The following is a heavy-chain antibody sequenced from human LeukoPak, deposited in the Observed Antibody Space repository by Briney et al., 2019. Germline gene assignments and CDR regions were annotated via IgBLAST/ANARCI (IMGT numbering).Heavy chain of an antibody. J-gene: IGHJ4*02. CDR3: AEAGGSVVGPLDY. Sequence: GGSLRLSCAASGFTFSSYAMSWVRQAPGKGLEWVSAISGSGGSTYYADSVKGRFTISRDNSKNTLYLQMNSLRAEDTAAYYCAEAGGSVVGPLDYWGQGTLVTVSS. CDR2: ISGSGGST. V-gene: IGHV3-23*01. D-gene: IGHD3/OR15-3a*01. CDR1: GFTFSSYA.